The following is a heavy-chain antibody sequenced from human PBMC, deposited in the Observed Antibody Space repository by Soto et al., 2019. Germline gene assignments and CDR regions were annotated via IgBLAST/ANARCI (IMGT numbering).Heavy chain of an antibody. D-gene: IGHD1-26*01. Sequence: VQLLESGGGLVQPGGSLRLSCAASGFTFSTYAMSWVRQAPGKGLEWVSGLSGFGDKTYYADSVRGRFTISRDNSKNTLYVQMNSLRAEDTAVYYCAKDTYGSGDRGMFDYWGQGTLVTVSA. J-gene: IGHJ4*02. CDR2: LSGFGDKT. CDR1: GFTFSTYA. V-gene: IGHV3-23*01. CDR3: AKDTYGSGDRGMFDY.